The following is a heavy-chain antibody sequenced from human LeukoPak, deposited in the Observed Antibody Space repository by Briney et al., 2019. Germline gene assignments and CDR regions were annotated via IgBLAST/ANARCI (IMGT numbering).Heavy chain of an antibody. D-gene: IGHD1-14*01. CDR2: IYYSGST. CDR3: ARRSPPAYKYLDY. Sequence: PSETLSLTCTVSGGSISSSSYYWGWIRQPPGKGLEWIGSIYYSGSTYYNPSLKSRVTISVDTSKNQFSLKLSSVTAADTAVYYCARRSPPAYKYLDYWGQGTLVTVSS. J-gene: IGHJ4*02. CDR1: GGSISSSSYY. V-gene: IGHV4-39*07.